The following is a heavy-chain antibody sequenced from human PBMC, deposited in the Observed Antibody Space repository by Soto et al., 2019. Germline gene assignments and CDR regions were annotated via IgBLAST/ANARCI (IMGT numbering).Heavy chain of an antibody. CDR1: GFTFSSYG. D-gene: IGHD3-22*01. Sequence: PGGSLRLSCAASGFTFSSYGMHWVRQAPGKGLEWVAVIWYDGSNKYYADSVKGRFTISRDNSKNTLYLQMNSLRAEDTAVYYCARDIDSTEYYFDYWGQGTLVTVSS. CDR3: ARDIDSTEYYFDY. CDR2: IWYDGSNK. J-gene: IGHJ4*02. V-gene: IGHV3-33*01.